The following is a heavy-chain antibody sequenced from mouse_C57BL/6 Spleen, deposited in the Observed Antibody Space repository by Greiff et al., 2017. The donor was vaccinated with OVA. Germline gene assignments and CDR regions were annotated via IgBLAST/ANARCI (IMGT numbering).Heavy chain of an antibody. V-gene: IGHV1-9*01. Sequence: VQLQQSGAELMKPGASVKLSCKASGYTFTGYRIEWVKQRPGQGLEWIGEILPGSGSTNYNEKFKGKATFTADTSSSTAYMQLSSLTSEDSAVYYCARNVLSREWFAYWGQGTLVTVSA. CDR2: ILPGSGST. CDR1: GYTFTGYR. CDR3: ARNVLSREWFAY. J-gene: IGHJ3*01.